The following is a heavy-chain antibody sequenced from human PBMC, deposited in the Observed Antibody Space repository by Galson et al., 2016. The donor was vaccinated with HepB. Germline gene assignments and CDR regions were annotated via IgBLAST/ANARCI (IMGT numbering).Heavy chain of an antibody. V-gene: IGHV1-24*01. D-gene: IGHD3-10*01. CDR3: ARHTRRLLRFEF. Sequence: VSGYTLTDLSMHWVRQAPGKGLEWMGSFDPEDGETIYAQKFQGRVTMTEDTSTDTSYMELSSLTSDDTAVYYCARHTRRLLRFEFWGQGTLVTVSS. CDR2: FDPEDGET. CDR1: GYTLTDLS. J-gene: IGHJ4*02.